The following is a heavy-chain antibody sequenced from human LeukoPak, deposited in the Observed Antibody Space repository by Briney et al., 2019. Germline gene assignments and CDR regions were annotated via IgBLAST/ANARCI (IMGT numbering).Heavy chain of an antibody. J-gene: IGHJ6*04. CDR1: GFTFSTYA. V-gene: IGHV3-30*04. CDR3: TRDIIVDPAALGLPTEASYYNGLDV. CDR2: ISYDGSNK. Sequence: GRSLRLSCAASGFTFSTYAIHWVRRAPDKGLEWVAVISYDGSNKYYGDSVKGRFTISRDNSKNTLYLQMNSMRPEDTAVYFCTRDIIVDPAALGLPTEASYYNGLDVWGKGTTVTVSS. D-gene: IGHD2-2*01.